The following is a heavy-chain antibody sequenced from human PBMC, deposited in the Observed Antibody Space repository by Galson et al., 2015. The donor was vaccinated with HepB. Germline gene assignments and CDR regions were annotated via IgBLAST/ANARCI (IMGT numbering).Heavy chain of an antibody. V-gene: IGHV1-46*01. CDR1: GRTSTTDY. J-gene: IGHJ4*02. D-gene: IGHD1-26*01. CDR2: IDPRGRAT. CDR3: ARDNSEWAFDY. Sequence: SVKVSCKASGRTSTTDYVHWVRQAPGQGLEWMGRIDPRGRATIYSQKFQGTFTMTSDRSTSTVYFELSRLRFEDTAIYYCARDNSEWAFDYWGQGTLIIVSS.